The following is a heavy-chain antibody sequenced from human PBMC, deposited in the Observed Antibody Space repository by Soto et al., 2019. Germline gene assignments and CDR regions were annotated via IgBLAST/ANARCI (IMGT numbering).Heavy chain of an antibody. J-gene: IGHJ5*02. Sequence: QVQLQESGPGLVKPSETLSLTCTVSGGSVSSGSYYWSWIRQPPGKGLEWIGYIYYSGSTNYNPSXXVRAPISVDTXXHXFXXKLSSVTAADSAVYYCARDLHCISTSCYGEDWFDPWGQGTLVTVSS. CDR3: ARDLHCISTSCYGEDWFDP. D-gene: IGHD2-2*01. CDR1: GGSVSSGSYY. CDR2: IYYSGST. V-gene: IGHV4-61*01.